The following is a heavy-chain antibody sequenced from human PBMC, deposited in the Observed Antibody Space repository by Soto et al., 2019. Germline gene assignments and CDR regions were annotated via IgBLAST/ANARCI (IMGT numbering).Heavy chain of an antibody. D-gene: IGHD5-12*01. J-gene: IGHJ4*02. CDR2: ISNDGSDK. CDR1: ESTFSNSG. V-gene: IGHV3-30*03. Sequence: QVQLVESGGGVVQPGRCLRLSCAASESTFSNSGMHWVRQAPGKGLKWVAVISNDGSDKYYADSVKGRFTISRENSKKTLFLQMNSLRPEDTAVYYCARAPRGFSAYDASLQIDSWGQGTLVTVSS. CDR3: ARAPRGFSAYDASLQIDS.